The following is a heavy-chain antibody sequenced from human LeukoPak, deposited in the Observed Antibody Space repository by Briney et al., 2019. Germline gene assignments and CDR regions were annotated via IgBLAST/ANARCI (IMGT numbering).Heavy chain of an antibody. Sequence: SQTLSLTCTVSGGSISSGSYYWSWIRQPAGKGLEWIGRIYTSGSTNYNPSLKSRVTMSVDTSKNQFSLKLSSVTAADTAVYYCARDEPLLRYFDWLSYSRGFDLWGRGTLVTVSS. CDR2: IYTSGST. CDR3: ARDEPLLRYFDWLSYSRGFDL. V-gene: IGHV4-61*02. J-gene: IGHJ2*01. CDR1: GGSISSGSYY. D-gene: IGHD3-9*01.